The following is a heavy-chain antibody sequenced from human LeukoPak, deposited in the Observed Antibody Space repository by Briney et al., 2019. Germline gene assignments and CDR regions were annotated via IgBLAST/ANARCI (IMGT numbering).Heavy chain of an antibody. CDR1: GFTFSSYS. V-gene: IGHV3-21*01. J-gene: IGHJ5*02. Sequence: GGSLRLSCAASGFTFSSYSMNWVRQAPGKGLEWVSSISSSSSYIYYADSVKGRFTISGDNAKNSLYLQMNSLRAEDTAVYYCARDPSYSSESFNWFDPWAREPWSPSPQ. CDR3: ARDPSYSSESFNWFDP. CDR2: ISSSSSYI. D-gene: IGHD6-25*01.